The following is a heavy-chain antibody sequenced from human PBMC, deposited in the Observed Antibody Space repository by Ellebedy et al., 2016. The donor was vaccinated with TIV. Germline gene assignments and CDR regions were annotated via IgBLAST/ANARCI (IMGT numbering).Heavy chain of an antibody. V-gene: IGHV1-18*04. CDR2: ISAYNGNT. D-gene: IGHD6-19*01. J-gene: IGHJ3*01. Sequence: AASVKVSCQASGYTSNAYGISWVRQAPGQGLEWMGWISAYNGNTHYAEKLHGRVTMTTDTSTSTAYMELSSLRSDDTAVYYCATDGWQWLVKGDTFDVWGQGTMVIVSS. CDR3: ATDGWQWLVKGDTFDV. CDR1: GYTSNAYG.